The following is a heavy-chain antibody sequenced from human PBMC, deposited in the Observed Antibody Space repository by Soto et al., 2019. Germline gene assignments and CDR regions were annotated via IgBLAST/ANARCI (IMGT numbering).Heavy chain of an antibody. D-gene: IGHD3-3*01. CDR3: AGPTIFGVVEDRTYGMDV. CDR2: IYSSGST. CDR1: GGSVSSGNYY. J-gene: IGHJ6*02. Sequence: SETLSLTCTVSGGSVSSGNYYWSWIRQPPGKGLEWIGYIYSSGSTNYNPFLKSRVTISVDTSKRHFSLKLSSVTAADTAVYYCAGPTIFGVVEDRTYGMDVWGQGTTVTVSS. V-gene: IGHV4-61*03.